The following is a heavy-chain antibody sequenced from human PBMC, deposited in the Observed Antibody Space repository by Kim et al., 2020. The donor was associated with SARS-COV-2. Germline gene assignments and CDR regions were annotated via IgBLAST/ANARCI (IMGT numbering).Heavy chain of an antibody. CDR3: ARDQQYQLLFSYYYGMDV. V-gene: IGHV3-48*03. J-gene: IGHJ6*02. CDR2: ISSSGSTI. Sequence: GGSLRLSCAASGFTFSSYEMNWVRQAPGKGLEWVSYISSSGSTIYYADSVKGRFTISRDNAKNSLYLQMNSLRAEDTAVYYCARDQQYQLLFSYYYGMDVWGQGTTVTVSS. CDR1: GFTFSSYE. D-gene: IGHD2-2*01.